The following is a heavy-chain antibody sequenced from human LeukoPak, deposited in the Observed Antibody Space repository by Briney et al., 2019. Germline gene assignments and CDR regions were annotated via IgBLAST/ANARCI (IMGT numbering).Heavy chain of an antibody. CDR2: ILYSGTT. J-gene: IGHJ4*02. D-gene: IGHD1-1*01. CDR3: ARVGDWNDLVY. CDR1: GFTFSSYE. V-gene: IGHV4-59*01. Sequence: LRLSCAASGFTFSSYEMNWVRQAPGKGLEWIGYILYSGTTTNYNPSLKSRVTISVDTSKNQFSLKLSSVTAADTAVYYCARVGDWNDLVYWGQGTLVTVSS.